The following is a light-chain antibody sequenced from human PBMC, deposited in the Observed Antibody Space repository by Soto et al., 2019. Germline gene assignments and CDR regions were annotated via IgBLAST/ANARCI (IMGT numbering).Light chain of an antibody. Sequence: VMTQSPATVSVSPGERANLSCRAVQSISSYLAWYQHNPGQAPRLLTYDASDRATGIPARFSVSGSGTDFTLTISSLEPEDFAVYNCQQRSNWPPSITFGQGTRLEIK. V-gene: IGKV3-11*01. CDR2: DAS. CDR3: QQRSNWPPSIT. J-gene: IGKJ5*01. CDR1: QSISSY.